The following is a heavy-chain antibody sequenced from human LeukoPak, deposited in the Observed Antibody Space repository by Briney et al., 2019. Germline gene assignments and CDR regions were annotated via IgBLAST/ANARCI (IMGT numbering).Heavy chain of an antibody. CDR1: GFTFSSYE. CDR2: ISSSGSTI. V-gene: IGHV3-48*03. J-gene: IGHJ3*02. D-gene: IGHD6-13*01. Sequence: GGSLRLSCAASGFTFSSYEMNWVRQAPGKGLEWVSYISSSGSTIYYADSVKGRFTISRDNAKNSLYLQMNSLRAEDTAVYYCAGSWSPYDAFDIWGQGTMVSVSS. CDR3: AGSWSPYDAFDI.